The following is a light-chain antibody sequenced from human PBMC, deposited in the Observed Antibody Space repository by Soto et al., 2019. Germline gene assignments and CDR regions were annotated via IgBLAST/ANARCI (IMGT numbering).Light chain of an antibody. CDR1: SSDVGGYNY. CDR2: DVR. Sequence: QSVLTQPRSVSGSPGQSVTISCTGTSSDVGGYNYVPWYQQHPGKAPKLMIYDVRKWPSGVPDRFSGSKSGNTASLTISGLQAEDEADYYCCSYAGSYTYVFGTGTKLTVL. CDR3: CSYAGSYTYV. J-gene: IGLJ1*01. V-gene: IGLV2-11*01.